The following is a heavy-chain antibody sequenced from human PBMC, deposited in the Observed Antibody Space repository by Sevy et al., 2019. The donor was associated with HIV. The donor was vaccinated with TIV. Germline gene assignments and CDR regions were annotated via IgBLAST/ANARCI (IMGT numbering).Heavy chain of an antibody. CDR3: AIAPRSSWYYYGMDV. D-gene: IGHD6-13*01. V-gene: IGHV3-21*01. J-gene: IGHJ6*02. CDR1: GFTFSSYS. Sequence: GGSLRLSCAASGFTFSSYSMNWVRQAPGKGLEWVSSISSSSSYIDYADSVKGRFTISRDNAKNRLYLQMNSLRAEDTAVYYCAIAPRSSWYYYGMDVWGQGTTVTVSS. CDR2: ISSSSSYI.